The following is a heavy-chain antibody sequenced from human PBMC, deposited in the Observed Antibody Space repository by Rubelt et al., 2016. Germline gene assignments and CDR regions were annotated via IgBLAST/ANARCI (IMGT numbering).Heavy chain of an antibody. Sequence: GKGLEWLANIKQDGSEKYYVDSVKGRFTISRDNAKNSLYLQMNSLRAEDTAVYYWARVLDVVVPEGAYFFDSWGQGTLVTVSS. CDR2: IKQDGSEK. D-gene: IGHD2-15*01. J-gene: IGHJ4*02. CDR3: ARVLDVVVPEGAYFFDS. V-gene: IGHV3-7*03.